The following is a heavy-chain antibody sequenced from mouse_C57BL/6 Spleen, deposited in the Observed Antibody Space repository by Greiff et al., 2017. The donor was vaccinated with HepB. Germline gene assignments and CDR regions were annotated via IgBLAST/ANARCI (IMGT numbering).Heavy chain of an antibody. CDR3: ARAKAQSYYFDY. D-gene: IGHD3-2*02. CDR1: GFTFSSYA. J-gene: IGHJ2*01. Sequence: EVKLMESGGGLVKPGGSLKLSCAASGFTFSSYAMSWVRQTPEKRLEWVATISDGGSYTYYPDNVKGRCTISRDNAKNNLYLPMSHLKSEDTAMYYCARAKAQSYYFDYWGQGTTLTVSS. V-gene: IGHV5-4*03. CDR2: ISDGGSYT.